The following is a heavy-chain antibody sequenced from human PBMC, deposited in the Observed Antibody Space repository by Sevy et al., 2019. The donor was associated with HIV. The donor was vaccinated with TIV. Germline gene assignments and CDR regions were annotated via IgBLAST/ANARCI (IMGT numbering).Heavy chain of an antibody. Sequence: GGSLRLSCAASGFTFSSYSMNWVRQAPGKGLEWVSSISSSSSYIYYADSVKGRFTISRDNAKNSLYLQMNSLRVEDTAVYYCARAGVRGAFDIWGQGTMVTVSS. CDR2: ISSSSSYI. J-gene: IGHJ3*02. CDR1: GFTFSSYS. V-gene: IGHV3-21*01. CDR3: ARAGVRGAFDI. D-gene: IGHD2-8*01.